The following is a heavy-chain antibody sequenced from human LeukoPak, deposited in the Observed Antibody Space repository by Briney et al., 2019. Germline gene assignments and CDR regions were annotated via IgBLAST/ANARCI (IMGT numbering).Heavy chain of an antibody. J-gene: IGHJ4*02. CDR1: GFTFSSYS. D-gene: IGHD1-26*01. CDR3: ARVGIVGATTGFDY. V-gene: IGHV3-21*01. CDR2: IAGSSSYI. Sequence: GGSLKLSCAASGFTFSSYSMNWVRQAPGKGLEWVSSIAGSSSYIYYADSVKGRFTISRDNAKNSLYLQMNSLRAEDTAVYYCARVGIVGATTGFDYWGQGTLVTVSS.